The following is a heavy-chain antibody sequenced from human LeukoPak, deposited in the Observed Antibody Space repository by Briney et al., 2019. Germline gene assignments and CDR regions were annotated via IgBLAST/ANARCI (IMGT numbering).Heavy chain of an antibody. J-gene: IGHJ4*02. CDR1: GFTFSSYS. D-gene: IGHD3-22*01. CDR3: ARDEDSSGYCDY. V-gene: IGHV3-21*01. CDR2: ISSSSSYI. Sequence: GGSLRLSCAASGFTFSSYSMNWVRQAPGKGLEWVSSISSSSSYIYYADSVKGRFTISRDNAKNSLYLQMNSLRAEDTAVYYCARDEDSSGYCDYWGQGTLVTVSS.